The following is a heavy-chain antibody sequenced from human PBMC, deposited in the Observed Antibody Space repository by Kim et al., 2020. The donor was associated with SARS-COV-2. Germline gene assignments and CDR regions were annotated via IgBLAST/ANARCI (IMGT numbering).Heavy chain of an antibody. CDR3: ARDLWRVSVAGTNYFDY. J-gene: IGHJ4*02. D-gene: IGHD6-19*01. V-gene: IGHV1-69*01. Sequence: FQGRVTITADESTSTAYMELSSLRSEDTAVYYCARDLWRVSVAGTNYFDYWGQGTLVTVSS.